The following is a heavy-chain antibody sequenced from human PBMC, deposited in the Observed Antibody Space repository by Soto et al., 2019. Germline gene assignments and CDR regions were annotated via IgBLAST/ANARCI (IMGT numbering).Heavy chain of an antibody. D-gene: IGHD3-9*01. V-gene: IGHV4-39*01. CDR2: IYYRGNA. CDR1: DDSINSDKYY. CDR3: ARLEGLASNSYYFDF. J-gene: IGHJ4*02. Sequence: SETLSLTCSVSDDSINSDKYYWGWIRQPPGKGLEWIGSIYYRGNAYYNPSLQTRVTISLDKSKSQFSLKLNSVTAADSAVYFCARLEGLASNSYYFDFWGPGALVTVSS.